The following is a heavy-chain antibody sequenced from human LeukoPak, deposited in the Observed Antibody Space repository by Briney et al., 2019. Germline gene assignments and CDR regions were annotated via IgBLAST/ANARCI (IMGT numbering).Heavy chain of an antibody. CDR2: IIPIFGTA. CDR3: ARRIITMVRGVTISGPRANWFDP. V-gene: IGHV1-69*13. CDR1: GGTFSSYA. D-gene: IGHD3-10*01. Sequence: ASVKVSCKASGGTFSSYAISWVRQAPGQGLEWMGGIIPIFGTANYAQKFQGRVTITADESTSTAYMELSSLRSEDTAVYYCARRIITMVRGVTISGPRANWFDPWGQGTLVTVSS. J-gene: IGHJ5*02.